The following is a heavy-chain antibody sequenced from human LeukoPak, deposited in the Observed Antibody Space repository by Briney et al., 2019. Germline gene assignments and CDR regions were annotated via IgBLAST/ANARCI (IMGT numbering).Heavy chain of an antibody. CDR2: IYHSGST. V-gene: IGHV4-38-2*01. D-gene: IGHD1-1*01. CDR3: ARQWIQLERDAFDI. CDR1: GYSITSGYY. Sequence: SETLSLTCAVSGYSITSGYYWGWIRPPPGKGLEWIGTIYHSGSTYYNPSLKSRVTISVDTSKNHFSLELSSVTAADTALYYCARQWIQLERDAFDIWGQGTMATVSS. J-gene: IGHJ3*02.